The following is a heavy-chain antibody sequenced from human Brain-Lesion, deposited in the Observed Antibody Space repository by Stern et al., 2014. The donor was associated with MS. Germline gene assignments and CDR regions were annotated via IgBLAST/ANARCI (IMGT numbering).Heavy chain of an antibody. CDR2: INGDGSRT. CDR3: ARAHVDTWDWFDP. CDR1: GFTFSTYW. Sequence: VQLVESGGDLVQPGGSLRLSCTASGFTFSTYWMHWVRQAPGQGLEWVSRINGDGSRTSYADSVKGRFTISRDNAKNTLYVQMNSLRVEDTAVYYCARAHVDTWDWFDPWGQGTLVTVSS. V-gene: IGHV3-74*01. D-gene: IGHD5-18*01. J-gene: IGHJ5*02.